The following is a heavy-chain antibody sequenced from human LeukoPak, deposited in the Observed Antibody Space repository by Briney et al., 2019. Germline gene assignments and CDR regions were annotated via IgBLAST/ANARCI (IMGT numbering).Heavy chain of an antibody. D-gene: IGHD1-20*01. CDR3: AKAHNWNDVGYFDY. Sequence: PGGSLRLSCAASGFTFDDYAMHWVRQAPGKGLEWVSGISWNSGSIGYADSVKGRFTISRDNSKNTLYLQMNSLRAEDTAVYYCAKAHNWNDVGYFDYWGQGTLVTVSS. V-gene: IGHV3-9*01. CDR2: ISWNSGSI. CDR1: GFTFDDYA. J-gene: IGHJ4*02.